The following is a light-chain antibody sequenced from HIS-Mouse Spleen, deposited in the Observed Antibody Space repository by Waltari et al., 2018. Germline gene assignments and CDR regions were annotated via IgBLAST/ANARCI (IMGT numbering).Light chain of an antibody. CDR2: EGS. V-gene: IGLV2-23*01. CDR3: CSYAGSSTWV. J-gene: IGLJ3*02. CDR1: SRSFGSYTL. Sequence: QSALTQPASVSGSPGQSITIPCTGTSRSFGSYTLVSWYQQHPGKAPKLMIYEGSKRPSGVSNRFSGSKSGNTASLTISGLQAEDEADYYCCSYAGSSTWVFGGGTKLTVL.